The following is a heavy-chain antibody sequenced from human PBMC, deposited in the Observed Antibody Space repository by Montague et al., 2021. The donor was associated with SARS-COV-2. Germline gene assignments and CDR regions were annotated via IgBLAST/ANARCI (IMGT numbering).Heavy chain of an antibody. CDR3: ASMVRAQVYYFDY. Sequence: SETRSLTCTVSGGSISSSSYYWGWIRQPPGKGLEWIGSIFYSGSTDYNPSLKSRVTISVDTSKIQFSLKLSSVTAADTAVYYCASMVRAQVYYFDYWGQGTLVTVSS. J-gene: IGHJ4*02. CDR1: GGSISSSSYY. V-gene: IGHV4-39*01. CDR2: IFYSGST. D-gene: IGHD3-10*01.